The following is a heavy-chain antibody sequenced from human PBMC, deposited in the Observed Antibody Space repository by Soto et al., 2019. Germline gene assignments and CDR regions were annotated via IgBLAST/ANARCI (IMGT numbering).Heavy chain of an antibody. J-gene: IGHJ5*02. Sequence: SETLSLTCTVSGGSISSGGYYCSWIRQHPGKVLEWIGYIYYSGSTYYNPSLKSRVTISVDTSKNQFSLKLSSVTAADTAVYYCASELIAVAGTGWFDPWGQGTLVNVS. CDR2: IYYSGST. CDR1: GGSISSGGYY. V-gene: IGHV4-31*03. D-gene: IGHD6-19*01. CDR3: ASELIAVAGTGWFDP.